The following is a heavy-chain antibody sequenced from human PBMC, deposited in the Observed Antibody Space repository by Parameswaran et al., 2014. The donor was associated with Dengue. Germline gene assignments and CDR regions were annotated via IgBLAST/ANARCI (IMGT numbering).Heavy chain of an antibody. CDR2: ISGSGGST. CDR3: ARRSITVDY. J-gene: IGHJ4*02. D-gene: IGHD1-20*01. V-gene: IGHV3-23*01. Sequence: RWIRQPPGKGLEWVSAISGSGGSTYYADSVKGRFTISRDNSKNTLYLQMNSLRAEDTAVYYCARRSITVDYWGQGTLVTVSS.